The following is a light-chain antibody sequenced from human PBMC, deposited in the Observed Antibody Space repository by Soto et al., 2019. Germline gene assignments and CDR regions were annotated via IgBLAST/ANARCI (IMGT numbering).Light chain of an antibody. V-gene: IGKV3-20*01. CDR2: GAS. CDR1: QSVGSNY. J-gene: IGKJ3*01. CDR3: QQHTTSPFT. Sequence: EIVLTQSPGTLSLSPGERATLYCRASQSVGSNYLAWYQQKPGQAPRVLIYGASSRATGIPDRFSGSGSGADFTLTISRLEPEDFAVYYCQQHTTSPFTFGPGTKVDIK.